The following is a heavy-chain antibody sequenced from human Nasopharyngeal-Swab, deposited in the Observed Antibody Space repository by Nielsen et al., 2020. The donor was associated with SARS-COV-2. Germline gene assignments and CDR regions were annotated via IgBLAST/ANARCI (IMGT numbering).Heavy chain of an antibody. CDR1: GFTFDDYA. CDR3: ARGTADYSNPSFDY. D-gene: IGHD4-11*01. J-gene: IGHJ4*02. Sequence: SLKISCAASGFTFDDYAMHWVRQAPGKGLEWVSGISWNSVSIGYADSVKGRFTISRDNAKNSLYLQMNSLRAEDTALYYCARGTADYSNPSFDYWGQGTLVTVPS. CDR2: ISWNSVSI. V-gene: IGHV3-9*01.